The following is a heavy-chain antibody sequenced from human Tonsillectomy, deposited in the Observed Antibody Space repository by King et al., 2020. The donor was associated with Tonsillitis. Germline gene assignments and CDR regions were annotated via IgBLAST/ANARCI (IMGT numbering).Heavy chain of an antibody. Sequence: VQLVESGGAWVQPGGSLRLSCAASGFAFSSYAMSWVRQAPGKGPEWVSAITDSGSKTYYADSVEGRLTISRDNSKNTLYLQMNILRAEDTAIYYCARGSWGVGPYYGMDVWGRGTTVTVSS. D-gene: IGHD1-26*01. CDR3: ARGSWGVGPYYGMDV. CDR2: ITDSGSKT. CDR1: GFAFSSYA. J-gene: IGHJ6*02. V-gene: IGHV3-23*04.